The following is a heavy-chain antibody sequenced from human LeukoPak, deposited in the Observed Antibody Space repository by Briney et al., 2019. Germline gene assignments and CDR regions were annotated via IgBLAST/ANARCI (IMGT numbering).Heavy chain of an antibody. D-gene: IGHD6-13*01. V-gene: IGHV1-18*01. CDR3: ARDRREYVAAAGPPDFDY. Sequence: ASVKVSCKASGYTFTTYGISWVRQAPGQGLEWMGWISAYNGNTNYAQKLQGRVTMTTDTSTSTAYMELRSLRSDDTAVYYCARDRREYVAAAGPPDFDYWGQGTLVTVSS. CDR2: ISAYNGNT. CDR1: GYTFTTYG. J-gene: IGHJ4*02.